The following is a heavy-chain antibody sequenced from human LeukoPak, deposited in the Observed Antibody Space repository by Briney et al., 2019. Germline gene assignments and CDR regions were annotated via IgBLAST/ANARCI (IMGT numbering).Heavy chain of an antibody. Sequence: ASVKVSCKVSGYTLTELSMHWVRQAPGKGLEWRGGFDPEDGETIYAQKFQGRVTMTEDTSTDTAYMELSSLRSEDTAVYYCATVLAVAGTRGWDFDYWGQGTLVTVSS. CDR3: ATVLAVAGTRGWDFDY. J-gene: IGHJ4*02. CDR2: FDPEDGET. V-gene: IGHV1-24*01. D-gene: IGHD6-19*01. CDR1: GYTLTELS.